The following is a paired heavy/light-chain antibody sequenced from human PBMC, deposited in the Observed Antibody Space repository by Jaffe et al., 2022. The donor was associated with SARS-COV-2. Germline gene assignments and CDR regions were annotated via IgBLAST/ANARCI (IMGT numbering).Light chain of an antibody. Sequence: QSALTQPASVSGSPGQSITISCTGTSSDVGGYNYVSWYQQHPGKAPKLMIYDVTSRPSGVSDRFSGSKSGNTASLTISGLQAEDEADYYCSSYTSSSTQVFGTGTKVAVL. CDR1: SSDVGGYNY. J-gene: IGLJ1*01. CDR2: DVT. CDR3: SSYTSSSTQV. V-gene: IGLV2-14*01.
Heavy chain of an antibody. CDR3: ARAKKYSTSSGFDN. J-gene: IGHJ4*02. D-gene: IGHD6-6*01. CDR2: IYYSGST. V-gene: IGHV4-59*01. CDR1: GGSISNYY. Sequence: QVQLQESGPGLVKPSETLSLTCTVSGGSISNYYWNWIRQPPGKGLEWIGYIYYSGSTNYNPSLKSRVTISVDTSRDQFSLKLSSVTAADTAVYYCARAKKYSTSSGFDNWGQGTLVTVSS.